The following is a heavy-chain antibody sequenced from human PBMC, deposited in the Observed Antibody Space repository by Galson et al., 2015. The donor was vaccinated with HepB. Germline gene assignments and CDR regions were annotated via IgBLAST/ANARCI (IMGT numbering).Heavy chain of an antibody. Sequence: SLRLSCAASGFTFSSYAMSWVRQAPGKGLEWVSAISGSGGSTYYADSVKGRFTISRDNSKNTLYLQMNSLRAEDTAVYYCAKPKDGYNLWSEYYGMDVWGQGTTVTVSS. CDR2: ISGSGGST. J-gene: IGHJ6*02. CDR1: GFTFSSYA. D-gene: IGHD5-24*01. V-gene: IGHV3-23*01. CDR3: AKPKDGYNLWSEYYGMDV.